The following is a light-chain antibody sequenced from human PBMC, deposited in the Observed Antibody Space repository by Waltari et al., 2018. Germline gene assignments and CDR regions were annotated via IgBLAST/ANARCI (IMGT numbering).Light chain of an antibody. Sequence: IQMTQSPSALSASVGDRVTISCRASQNIYSNLAWYQQKPGKAPKLLIYAASSLQSGIPSRFSGSGSGTDFTLTISSLQPEDSAAYYCQHYYDNTFTFGPGTKLDIK. V-gene: IGKV1-6*01. CDR2: AAS. CDR3: QHYYDNTFT. J-gene: IGKJ3*01. CDR1: QNIYSN.